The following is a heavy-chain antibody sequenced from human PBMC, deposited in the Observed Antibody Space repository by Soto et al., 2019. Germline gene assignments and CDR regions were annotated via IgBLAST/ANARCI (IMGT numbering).Heavy chain of an antibody. Sequence: GGSLRLSCAASGFTFSSYSMHWVRQAPGKGLEWVALISYDGSNNYYADSVKGRFTISRDNSKNTLYLQMNSLRAEDTAVYYCARDRVTSDWYGRYGMDVWGQGTTVTASS. CDR2: ISYDGSNN. CDR1: GFTFSSYS. V-gene: IGHV3-30-3*01. CDR3: ARDRVTSDWYGRYGMDV. D-gene: IGHD6-19*01. J-gene: IGHJ6*02.